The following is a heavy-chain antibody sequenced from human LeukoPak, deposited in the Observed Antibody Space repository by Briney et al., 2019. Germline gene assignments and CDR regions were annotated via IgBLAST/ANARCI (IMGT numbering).Heavy chain of an antibody. CDR1: GYSFTSYW. Sequence: GESLKISCKGSGYSFTSYWIGWVRQMPGKGPEWMGIIYPGDSDTRYSPSFQGQVTISADKSISSAYLQWSSLKASDTAMYYCARPSRGVYCSSTSCYAVDGGYFDYWGQGTLVTVSS. J-gene: IGHJ4*02. D-gene: IGHD2-2*01. V-gene: IGHV5-51*01. CDR3: ARPSRGVYCSSTSCYAVDGGYFDY. CDR2: IYPGDSDT.